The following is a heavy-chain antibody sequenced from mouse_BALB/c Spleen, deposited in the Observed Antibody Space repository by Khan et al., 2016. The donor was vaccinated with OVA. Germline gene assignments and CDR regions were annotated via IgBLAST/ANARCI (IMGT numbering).Heavy chain of an antibody. CDR1: GYSFTGYF. J-gene: IGHJ2*01. Sequence: EVQLQESGPELVKPGASVKISCKASGYSFTGYFMNWVMQSHGKSLEWIGRINPHTGETFYNQKLKGKATLTVDGSSITAHLELRILASEDSAVYYCARIYRSDFDYWCQVTTVTVSS. D-gene: IGHD1-1*01. CDR2: INPHTGET. CDR3: ARIYRSDFDY. V-gene: IGHV1-20*02.